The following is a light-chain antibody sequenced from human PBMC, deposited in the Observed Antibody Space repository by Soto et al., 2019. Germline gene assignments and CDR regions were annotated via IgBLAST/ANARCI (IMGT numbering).Light chain of an antibody. V-gene: IGKV3D-15*01. CDR1: QSINSD. CDR3: QKYLSALWT. Sequence: EIVMTQSPATLSVSPGETTRLSCRASQSINSDVAWYQQKVGQTPRLLIHGASTRATGIAARFSGSGSGTEFTLTISSLQSEDFAVYYCQKYLSALWTFGQGTKVDIK. J-gene: IGKJ1*01. CDR2: GAS.